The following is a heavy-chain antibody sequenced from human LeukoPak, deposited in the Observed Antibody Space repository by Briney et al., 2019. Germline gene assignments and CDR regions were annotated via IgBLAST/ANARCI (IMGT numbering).Heavy chain of an antibody. Sequence: SVKVSCKASGGTFSSCAISWVRQAPGQGLEWMGRIIPILGIANYAQKFQGRVTITADISTSTDYMELSSLRSEDTAVYYCASGFAPRGVIITSTYYFGYWGQGALVTVSS. CDR3: ASGFAPRGVIITSTYYFGY. D-gene: IGHD3-10*01. CDR1: GGTFSSCA. V-gene: IGHV1-69*04. J-gene: IGHJ4*02. CDR2: IIPILGIA.